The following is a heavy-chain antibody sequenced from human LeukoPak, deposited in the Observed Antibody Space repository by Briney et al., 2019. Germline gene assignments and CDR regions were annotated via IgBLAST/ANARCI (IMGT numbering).Heavy chain of an antibody. V-gene: IGHV4-34*01. CDR2: INHSGST. CDR1: GGSFSGYY. Sequence: PSETLSLTCAVYGGSFSGYYWSWIRQPPGEGLEWIGEINHSGSTNYNPSLKSRVTISVDTSKNQFSLKLSSVTAADTAVYYCARGSSDTAMVTVGYYFDYWGQGTLVTVSS. D-gene: IGHD5-18*01. CDR3: ARGSSDTAMVTVGYYFDY. J-gene: IGHJ4*02.